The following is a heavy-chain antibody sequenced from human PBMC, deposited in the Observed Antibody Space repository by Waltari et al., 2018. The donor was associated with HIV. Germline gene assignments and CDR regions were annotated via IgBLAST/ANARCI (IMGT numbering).Heavy chain of an antibody. J-gene: IGHJ6*02. V-gene: IGHV4-61*02. CDR2: IYTSGST. CDR3: AGGTADYWYYGMDG. CDR1: GGSISSGSYY. Sequence: QVQLQESGPGLVKPSQTLSPTCTVSGGSISSGSYYWSWIRQPAGKGLEWIGRIYTSGSTTYNPALKSRVTISVDTSKNQFSLRLSSVTAADTAVYYCAGGTADYWYYGMDGWGQGTTVTVSS. D-gene: IGHD6-13*01.